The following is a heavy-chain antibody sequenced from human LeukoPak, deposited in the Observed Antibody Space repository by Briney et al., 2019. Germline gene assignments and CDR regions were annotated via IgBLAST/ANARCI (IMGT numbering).Heavy chain of an antibody. CDR1: GYTFTGYY. CDR2: INPNSGGT. D-gene: IGHD3-10*01. CDR3: ATSAYFGASPPTVGMDV. Sequence: ASVKVSCKASGYTFTGYYMHWVRQAPGQGLEWMGWINPNSGGTNYAQKFQGRVTMTRDTSISTAYMELSRLRSDDTAVYYCATSAYFGASPPTVGMDVWGQGTTVTVSS. V-gene: IGHV1-2*02. J-gene: IGHJ6*02.